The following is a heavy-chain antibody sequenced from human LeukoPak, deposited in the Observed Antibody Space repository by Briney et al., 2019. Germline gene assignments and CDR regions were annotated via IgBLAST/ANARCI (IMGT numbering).Heavy chain of an antibody. Sequence: GGSLRLSCAASGFTFRASAVHWVRQASGRGLEWLGRIRGKADNYATSYSASVQGRFTISRDNSKNTLYLQMNSLRAEDTAVYYCAKDLFGELFYWGQGTLVTVSS. V-gene: IGHV3-73*01. CDR2: IRGKADNYAT. CDR3: AKDLFGELFY. CDR1: GFTFRASA. D-gene: IGHD3-10*02. J-gene: IGHJ4*02.